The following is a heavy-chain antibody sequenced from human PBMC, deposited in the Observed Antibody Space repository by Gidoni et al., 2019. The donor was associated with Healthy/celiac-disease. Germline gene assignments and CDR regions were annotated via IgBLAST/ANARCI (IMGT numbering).Heavy chain of an antibody. D-gene: IGHD3-22*01. J-gene: IGHJ4*02. CDR2: IYWDDDK. CDR3: AHSMYSSGYYSVDY. Sequence: QITLKAAGPPLVEPTQTLTLTCTFSGFSLSTRGVGVGWIRQPPGKALEWLALIYWDDDKRYSPSLKSRLTITKDTSKNQVVLTMTNMDPVYTAAYYCAHSMYSSGYYSVDYWGQGTLVTVSS. V-gene: IGHV2-5*02. CDR1: GFSLSTRGVG.